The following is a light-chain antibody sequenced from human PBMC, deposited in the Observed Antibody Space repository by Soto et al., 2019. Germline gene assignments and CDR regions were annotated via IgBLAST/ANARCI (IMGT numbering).Light chain of an antibody. CDR3: RPKTNKNPRLI. Sequence: QSVLTQPASVSGSPGQSITISCTGTSTDVGGYKYVSWYQQHTGKAPKLLIYDVNDRPSGVSIRFSGSKSGNAASLTISGLQPEGGAVFYRRPKTNKNPRLIFRGGTKLTVL. CDR2: DVN. V-gene: IGLV2-14*03. CDR1: STDVGGYKY. J-gene: IGLJ2*01.